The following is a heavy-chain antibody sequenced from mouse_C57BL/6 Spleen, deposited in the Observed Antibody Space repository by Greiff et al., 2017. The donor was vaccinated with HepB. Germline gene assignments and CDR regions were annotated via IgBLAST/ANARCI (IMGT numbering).Heavy chain of an antibody. D-gene: IGHD1-1*01. Sequence: EVQLMESGGGLVQPGGSLSLSCAASGFTFTDYYMSWVRQPPGKALEWLGFIRNKANGYTTEYSASVKGRFTISRDNYQSILYLQMNALRAEDSATYYCARSGYYGNYFDYWGQGTTLTVSS. J-gene: IGHJ2*01. CDR1: GFTFTDYY. CDR2: IRNKANGYTT. V-gene: IGHV7-3*01. CDR3: ARSGYYGNYFDY.